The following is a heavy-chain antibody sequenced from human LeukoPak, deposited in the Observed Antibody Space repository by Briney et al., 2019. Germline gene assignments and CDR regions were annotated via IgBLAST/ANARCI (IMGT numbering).Heavy chain of an antibody. Sequence: SETLSLTCAVYGGSFSGYYRSWIRQPPGKGLEWIGEINHSGSTNYNPSLKSRVTISVDTSKNQFSLKLSSVTAADTAVYYCARGRGNTMVSSQATFDYWGQGTLVTVPS. J-gene: IGHJ4*02. D-gene: IGHD3-10*01. CDR1: GGSFSGYY. CDR2: INHSGST. V-gene: IGHV4-34*01. CDR3: ARGRGNTMVSSQATFDY.